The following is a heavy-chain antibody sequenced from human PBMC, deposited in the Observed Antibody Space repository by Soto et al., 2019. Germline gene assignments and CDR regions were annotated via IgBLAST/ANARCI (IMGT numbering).Heavy chain of an antibody. Sequence: ASVKVSCKVSGYTLTELSMNWVRQAPGKGLEWMGGFDPEDGETIYAQKFQGRVTMTEDTSTDTAYMELSSLRSEDTAVYYCATYSLYSRKYYFDYWGQGTLVTVSS. CDR2: FDPEDGET. J-gene: IGHJ4*02. CDR1: GYTLTELS. CDR3: ATYSLYSRKYYFDY. D-gene: IGHD6-13*01. V-gene: IGHV1-24*01.